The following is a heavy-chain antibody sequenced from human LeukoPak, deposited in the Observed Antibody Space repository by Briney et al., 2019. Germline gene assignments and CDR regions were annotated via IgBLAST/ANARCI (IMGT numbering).Heavy chain of an antibody. V-gene: IGHV3-23*01. Sequence: SGGSLRLSCAASGFTFSTYGMSWVRQAPGKGLEWVSAMSGSGAITYYADSVKGRFTISRDNSKNTLYLQMNSLRAEDTAVYYCARVSPAAMVFDYWGQGTLVTVSS. J-gene: IGHJ4*02. D-gene: IGHD2-2*01. CDR1: GFTFSTYG. CDR3: ARVSPAAMVFDY. CDR2: MSGSGAIT.